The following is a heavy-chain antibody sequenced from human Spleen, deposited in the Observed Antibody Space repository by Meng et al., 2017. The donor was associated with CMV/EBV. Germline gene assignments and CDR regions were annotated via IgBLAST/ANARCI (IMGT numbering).Heavy chain of an antibody. D-gene: IGHD1-26*01. V-gene: IGHV3-30*02. CDR2: IRYDGSNQ. CDR3: AKDWLITGAAGVFDY. J-gene: IGHJ4*02. Sequence: GESLKISCATSGLNFKIYGMHWVRQLPGKGLEWVSFIRYDGSNQYYADSVKGRFTISRDNSKNTVFLQMNGLRAEDTAVYYCAKDWLITGAAGVFDYWGQGTLVTVSS. CDR1: GLNFKIYG.